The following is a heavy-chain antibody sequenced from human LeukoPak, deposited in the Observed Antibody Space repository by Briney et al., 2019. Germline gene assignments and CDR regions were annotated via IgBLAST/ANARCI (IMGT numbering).Heavy chain of an antibody. CDR1: GYSFTSYW. Sequence: HGESLRISCKGSGYSFTSYWIGWVRQMPGKGLEWMGRIDPSDSYTNYSPSFQGHVTISADKSISTAYLQWSSLKASDTAMYYCARHVRYCDGTSCFYFDYWGQGTLVTVSS. V-gene: IGHV5-10-1*01. CDR2: IDPSDSYT. J-gene: IGHJ4*02. CDR3: ARHVRYCDGTSCFYFDY. D-gene: IGHD2-2*01.